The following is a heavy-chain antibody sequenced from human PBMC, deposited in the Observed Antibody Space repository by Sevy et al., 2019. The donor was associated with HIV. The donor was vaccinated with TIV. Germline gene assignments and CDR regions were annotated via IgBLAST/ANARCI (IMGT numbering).Heavy chain of an antibody. CDR2: ISYDGSNK. CDR3: ARDRGSGKNVFFDY. V-gene: IGHV3-30-3*01. CDR1: GFTFSSYA. D-gene: IGHD3-10*01. J-gene: IGHJ4*02. Sequence: GGSLRLSCAASGFTFSSYAMSWVRQAPGKGLEWVAVISYDGSNKYYADSVKGRFTISRDNSKNTLYLQMNSLRTEDTAVYYCARDRGSGKNVFFDYWGQGTLVTVSS.